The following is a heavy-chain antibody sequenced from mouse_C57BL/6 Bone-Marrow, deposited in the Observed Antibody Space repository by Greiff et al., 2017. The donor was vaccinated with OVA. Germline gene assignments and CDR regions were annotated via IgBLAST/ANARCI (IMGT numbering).Heavy chain of an antibody. D-gene: IGHD1-1*01. CDR2: ISSGGSYT. J-gene: IGHJ2*01. CDR1: GFTFSSYG. CDR3: ARSLIYYYGSRNY. Sequence: EVKLVESGGDLVKPGGSLKLSCAASGFTFSSYGMSWVRQTPDKRLEWVATISSGGSYTYYPDSVKGRFTISRDNAKNTLYLQMSSLKSEDTAMYYCARSLIYYYGSRNYWGQGTTLTVSS. V-gene: IGHV5-6*01.